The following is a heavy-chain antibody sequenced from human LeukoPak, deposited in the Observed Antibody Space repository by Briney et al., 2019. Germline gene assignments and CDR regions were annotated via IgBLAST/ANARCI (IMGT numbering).Heavy chain of an antibody. V-gene: IGHV1-2*02. D-gene: IGHD3-9*01. CDR3: ARDSSDVLTGYYHF. CDR2: INPNSGRT. CDR1: GYTFNDYY. J-gene: IGHJ4*02. Sequence: ASVKVSCKTSGYTFNDYYVHWVRQATGQGLAWMGWINPNSGRTNYAPKFQGRVPLTTDTSISTAYLELSGLISGDTALYYCARDSSDVLTGYYHFWGQGTLVTVSS.